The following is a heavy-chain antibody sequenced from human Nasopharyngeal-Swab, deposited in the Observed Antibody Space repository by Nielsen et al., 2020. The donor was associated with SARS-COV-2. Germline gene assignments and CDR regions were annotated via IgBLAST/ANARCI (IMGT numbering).Heavy chain of an antibody. D-gene: IGHD2-21*02. Sequence: WIRQPPGKGLEWVSAISGSGGSTYYADSAKGRFTISRDNSKNTLYLQMNSLRAEDTAVYYCATEVVTARGADYWGQGTLVTVSS. CDR2: ISGSGGST. V-gene: IGHV3-23*01. J-gene: IGHJ4*02. CDR3: ATEVVTARGADY.